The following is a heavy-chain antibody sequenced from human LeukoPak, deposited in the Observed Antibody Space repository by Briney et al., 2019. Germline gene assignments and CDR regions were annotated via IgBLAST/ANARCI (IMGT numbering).Heavy chain of an antibody. CDR3: ARRIAARREFDY. CDR1: GFTFNSYS. D-gene: IGHD6-6*01. J-gene: IGHJ4*02. Sequence: GGSLRLSCAASGFTFNSYSMHWVRQAPGKGLEYVSGISTNGGSIYYADSVKGRFTISRDNSKNMLYLQMTSLRAEDTAVYYCARRIAARREFDYWGQGTLVTVSS. CDR2: ISTNGGSI. V-gene: IGHV3-64*02.